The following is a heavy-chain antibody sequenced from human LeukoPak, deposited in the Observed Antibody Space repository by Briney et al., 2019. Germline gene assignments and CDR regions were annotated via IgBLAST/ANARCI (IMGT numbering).Heavy chain of an antibody. Sequence: ASVKVSCKASGYTFTSYGISWVRQAPGQGLEWMGWIGAYNGNTNYAQKLQGRVTMTTDTSASTAYMELRSLRSDDTAVYYCARDGYYYYYMDVWGKGTTVTVSS. CDR1: GYTFTSYG. CDR2: IGAYNGNT. V-gene: IGHV1-18*01. CDR3: ARDGYYYYYMDV. J-gene: IGHJ6*03.